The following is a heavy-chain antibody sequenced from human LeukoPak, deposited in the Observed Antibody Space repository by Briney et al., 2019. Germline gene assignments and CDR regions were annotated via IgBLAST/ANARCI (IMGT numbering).Heavy chain of an antibody. J-gene: IGHJ5*02. CDR3: ARELIRITIFGVVIPTNWFDP. D-gene: IGHD3-3*01. Sequence: SETLSLTCAVYGGSFSGYYWSWIRQPPGKGLEWIGEINHSGSTNYNPSLKSRVTISVDTSKNQFSLKLSSVTAADTAVYYCARELIRITIFGVVIPTNWFDPWGQGTLVTVSS. CDR2: INHSGST. CDR1: GGSFSGYY. V-gene: IGHV4-34*01.